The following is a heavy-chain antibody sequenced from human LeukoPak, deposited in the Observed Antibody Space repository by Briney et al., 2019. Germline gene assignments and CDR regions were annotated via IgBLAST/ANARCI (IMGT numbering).Heavy chain of an antibody. CDR2: IYTSGST. V-gene: IGHV4-4*07. D-gene: IGHD2-21*02. J-gene: IGHJ5*02. CDR1: GGSISSYY. CDR3: ARASRVTAPHNWFDP. Sequence: PSETLSLTCTVSGGSISSYYWSWIRQPAGKGLEWIGRIYTSGSTNYNPSLKSRVTMSVDTSKNQFSLKLSSVTAAETAVYYCARASRVTAPHNWFDPWGQGTLVTVSS.